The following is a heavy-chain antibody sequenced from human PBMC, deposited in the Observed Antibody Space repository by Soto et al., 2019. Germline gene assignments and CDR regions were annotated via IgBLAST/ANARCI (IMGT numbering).Heavy chain of an antibody. Sequence: ASVKVSCKASGYTFTGYYMHWVRQAPGQGLEWMGWINPNSGGTNYAQKFQGRVTMTRDTSISTAHMELSRLRSDDTAVYYCARRYGDYEGCFDYWGQGTLVTVSS. J-gene: IGHJ4*02. D-gene: IGHD4-17*01. CDR3: ARRYGDYEGCFDY. CDR2: INPNSGGT. CDR1: GYTFTGYY. V-gene: IGHV1-2*02.